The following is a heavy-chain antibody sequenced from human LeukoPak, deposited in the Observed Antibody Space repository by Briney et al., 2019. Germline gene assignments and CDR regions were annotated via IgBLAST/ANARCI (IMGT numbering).Heavy chain of an antibody. CDR2: ISSSGSTI. CDR1: GFTFSSYE. Sequence: PGGSLRLSCAASGFTFSSYEMNWVRQAPGRGLEWVSYISSSGSTIYYADSVKGRFTISRDNSKNTLYLQMNSLRAEDTAVYYCAKESRGIAVADQGYWGQGTLVTVSS. D-gene: IGHD6-19*01. J-gene: IGHJ4*02. V-gene: IGHV3-48*03. CDR3: AKESRGIAVADQGY.